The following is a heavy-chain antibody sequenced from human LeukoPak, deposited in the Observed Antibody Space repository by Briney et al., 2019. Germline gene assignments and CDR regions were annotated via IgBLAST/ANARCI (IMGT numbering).Heavy chain of an antibody. Sequence: SETLSLTCTVSGGSISSYYWSWIRQPPGKGLEWIGYIYYSGSTNYNPSLKSRVTISVDTSKNQFSLKLSSETAADTAVYYCARLQRGYSGYEDYWGQGTLVTVSS. J-gene: IGHJ4*02. V-gene: IGHV4-59*08. CDR1: GGSISSYY. D-gene: IGHD5-12*01. CDR3: ARLQRGYSGYEDY. CDR2: IYYSGST.